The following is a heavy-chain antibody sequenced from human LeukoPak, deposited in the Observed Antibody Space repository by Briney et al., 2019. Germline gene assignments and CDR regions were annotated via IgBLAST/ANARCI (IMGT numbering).Heavy chain of an antibody. CDR2: SYWDDDK. J-gene: IGHJ4*02. D-gene: IGHD6-13*01. Sequence: SGPTLVKPTQTLTLTCTFSGCSRSTTEVGVGWRRQPPGKALVGLALSYWDDDKRYSPSLKRRLTITKDISKNQVVLTVTNMDPVDTATYYCAQTGSWSRLYFDYWGQGILVTVSS. CDR3: AQTGSWSRLYFDY. CDR1: GCSRSTTEVG. V-gene: IGHV2-5*02.